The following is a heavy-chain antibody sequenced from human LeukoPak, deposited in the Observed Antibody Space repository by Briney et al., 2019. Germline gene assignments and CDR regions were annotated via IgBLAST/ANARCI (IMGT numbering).Heavy chain of an antibody. J-gene: IGHJ4*02. D-gene: IGHD6-19*01. V-gene: IGHV3-9*01. CDR1: GFTFDDYA. CDR2: ISWNSGSI. CDR3: AKDASLVADYYFDY. Sequence: GGSLRLSCAASGFTFDDYAMHWVRQAPGKGLEWVSGISWNSGSIGYADSVKGRFTISRDNAKNSLYLQMNSLRAEDTALYYCAKDASLVADYYFDYWGQGTLVTVSS.